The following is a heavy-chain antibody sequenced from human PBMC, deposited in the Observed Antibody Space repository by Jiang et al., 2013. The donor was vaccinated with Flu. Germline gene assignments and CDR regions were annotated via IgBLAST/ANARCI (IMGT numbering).Heavy chain of an antibody. CDR1: GYTFTSYG. CDR2: ISAYNGNT. D-gene: IGHD3-16*02. CDR3: ARDKINGEVRELSELTYYYYGMDV. Sequence: SGAEVKKPGASVKVSCKASGYTFTSYGISWVRQAPGQGLEWMGWISAYNGNTNYAQKLQGRVTMTTDTSTSTAYMELRSLRSDDTAVYYCARDKINGEVRELSELTYYYYGMDVWGQGTTVTVSS. V-gene: IGHV1-18*01. J-gene: IGHJ6*02.